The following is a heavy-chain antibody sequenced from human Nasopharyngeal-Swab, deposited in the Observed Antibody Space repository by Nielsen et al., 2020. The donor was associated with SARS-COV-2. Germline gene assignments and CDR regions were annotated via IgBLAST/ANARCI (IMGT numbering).Heavy chain of an antibody. CDR1: GGSFSGYY. D-gene: IGHD6-13*01. CDR3: ARIAGTFAFVDY. J-gene: IGHJ4*02. V-gene: IGHV4-34*01. Sequence: SQTLSLTCAVYGGSFSGYYWSWIRQPPGKGLEWIGEINHSGRTNYNPSLKSRVTISVDTSKNQFSLKLSSVTAADTAVYYCARIAGTFAFVDYWGQGTLVTVSS. CDR2: INHSGRT.